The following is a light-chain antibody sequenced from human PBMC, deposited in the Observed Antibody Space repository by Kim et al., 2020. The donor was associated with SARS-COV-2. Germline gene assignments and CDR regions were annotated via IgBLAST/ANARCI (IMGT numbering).Light chain of an antibody. CDR3: NSRDSNDNVV. Sequence: VALGQTVRITSQVTSLRTYYATCYQHKPGQATIVVIYGKNNRPSGIPDRFSGSSSGNTASLTITGTQAGDEADYYCNSRDSNDNVVFGGGTKLTVL. CDR2: GKN. V-gene: IGLV3-19*01. J-gene: IGLJ2*01. CDR1: SLRTYY.